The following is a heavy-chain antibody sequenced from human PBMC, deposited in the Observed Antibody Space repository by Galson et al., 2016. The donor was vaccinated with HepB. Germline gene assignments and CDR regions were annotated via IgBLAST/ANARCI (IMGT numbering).Heavy chain of an antibody. D-gene: IGHD6-19*01. J-gene: IGHJ4*02. CDR1: GFTFSGFA. CDR3: TKVSGDEGSSGWFFES. Sequence: SLRLSCATSGFTFSGFAMHWVRQAPGKGLEWVAYMSYDGAYEYYADSVKGRFTISRDNSKNTLYLHMNGLRPEDTAVYYCTKVSGDEGSSGWFFESWGQGTLVTVSS. CDR2: MSYDGAYE. V-gene: IGHV3-30*04.